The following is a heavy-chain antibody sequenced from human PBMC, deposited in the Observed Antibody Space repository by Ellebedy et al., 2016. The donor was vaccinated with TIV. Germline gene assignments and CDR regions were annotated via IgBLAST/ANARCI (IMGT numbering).Heavy chain of an antibody. V-gene: IGHV1-8*01. J-gene: IGHJ4*02. D-gene: IGHD6-19*01. CDR3: ARVLIDTSGWYVPAY. CDR2: MNSNSGNT. CDR1: GYTFTTYD. Sequence: ASVKVSXKASGYTFTTYDINWVRQATGQGLEWMGWMNSNSGNTGYAQKFQGRVTMTRNTSISTAYMELSSLRSEDTAVYYCARVLIDTSGWYVPAYWGQGTLVTVSS.